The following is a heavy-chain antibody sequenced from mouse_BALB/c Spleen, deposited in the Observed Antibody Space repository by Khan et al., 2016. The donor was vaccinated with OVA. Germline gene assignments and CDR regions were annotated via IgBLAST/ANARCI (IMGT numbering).Heavy chain of an antibody. J-gene: IGHJ3*01. CDR3: ARGYFGNYEFAY. CDR1: GYTFTNYW. D-gene: IGHD2-1*01. V-gene: IGHV1S132*01. CDR2: IFPGTGTT. Sequence: QVQLQQSGAELVKPGASVKLSCKTSGYTFTNYWIQWVKQRPGQGLGWIGEIFPGTGTTYYNENFKAKATLTIDTSSSTAYMHLSSLTSEDSAVYFWARGYFGNYEFAYWGQGTLVTVSA.